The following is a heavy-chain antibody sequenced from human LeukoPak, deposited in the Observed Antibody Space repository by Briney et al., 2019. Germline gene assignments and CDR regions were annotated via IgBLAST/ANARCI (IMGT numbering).Heavy chain of an antibody. Sequence: SETLSLTCTVSGGSISSSSYYWGWIRQPPGKGLEWIGSIYYSGSTYYNPSLKSRVTMSVDTSKNQFSLKLSSVTAADTAVYYCARDLDLDGSGSYFDYWGQGTLVTVSS. CDR3: ARDLDLDGSGSYFDY. V-gene: IGHV4-39*07. CDR1: GGSISSSSYY. CDR2: IYYSGST. D-gene: IGHD3-10*01. J-gene: IGHJ4*02.